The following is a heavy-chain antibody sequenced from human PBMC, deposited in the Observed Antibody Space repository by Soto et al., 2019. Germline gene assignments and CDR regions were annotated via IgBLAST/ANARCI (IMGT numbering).Heavy chain of an antibody. D-gene: IGHD1-26*01. CDR3: ARVMGSFDF. CDR1: GYTFSNYD. J-gene: IGHJ4*02. CDR2: MNPKSGYT. V-gene: IGHV1-8*01. Sequence: QVQLVQSGAEVKKPGTSVRISCKTSGYTFSNYDINWVRQAAGQGLEWMGWMNPKSGYTGSARNFQGRVTMTRDTSMTTAYMELSSLRSEDTARYYCARVMGSFDFWGQGTLVTVSS.